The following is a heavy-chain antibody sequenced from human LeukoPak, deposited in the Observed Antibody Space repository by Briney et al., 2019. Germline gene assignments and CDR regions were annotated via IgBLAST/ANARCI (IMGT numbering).Heavy chain of an antibody. J-gene: IGHJ4*03. D-gene: IGHD1-26*01. CDR3: ARHRGSTGFFDF. CDR1: AVPIACSTHL. CDR2: VFFQNT. V-gene: IGHV4-39*01. Sequence: RPSETLSLTCSVSAVPIACSTHLWGWIRRTPGEGLEWIGCVFFQNTYYNPSLQSRVSISVDTSKSQFSLDLRSVTGADTALYYCARHRGSTGFFDFWGRGIVVTVSS.